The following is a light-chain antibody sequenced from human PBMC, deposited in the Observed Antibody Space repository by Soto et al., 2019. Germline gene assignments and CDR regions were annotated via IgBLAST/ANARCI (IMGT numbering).Light chain of an antibody. CDR3: SSYAGSNVV. Sequence: QSVLTQPPSASGSPGQSVTISCTGTSSDVGSYNYVSWYQQHPGKAPKLMIYEVNKRPSGVPDRFSGSKSGNTASLTVSGLQAEDEAGFYCSSYAGSNVVFGGGTKVTVL. V-gene: IGLV2-8*01. CDR2: EVN. CDR1: SSDVGSYNY. J-gene: IGLJ2*01.